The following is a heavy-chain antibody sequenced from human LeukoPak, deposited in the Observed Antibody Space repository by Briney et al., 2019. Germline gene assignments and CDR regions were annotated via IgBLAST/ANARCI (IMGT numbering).Heavy chain of an antibody. CDR3: ASTRATRDASNRVAY. V-gene: IGHV4-61*02. Sequence: SQTLSLTCNVSGGSIGSGGYSWMWIRRPAGKGLEWIGRIFSSGYTNYNPALISRVTISLDTSKNQFSLKLSSVTAADTAIYFCASTRATRDASNRVAYWGQGTLVTVSS. CDR1: GGSIGSGGYS. D-gene: IGHD5-24*01. CDR2: IFSSGYT. J-gene: IGHJ4*02.